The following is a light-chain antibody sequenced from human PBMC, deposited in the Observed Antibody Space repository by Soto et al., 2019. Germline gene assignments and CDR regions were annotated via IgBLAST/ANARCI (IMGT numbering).Light chain of an antibody. V-gene: IGKV3-15*01. CDR1: QSISNN. CDR2: GAS. Sequence: EIVMTQSPATLSVSPGERATLSCRASQSISNNLAWYHQRPGPAPRLLIYGASTRATGIPARFSGSGSGTQFTLTSSRRHAEDVAVYYWHQYNTRWTFGQGTRVEIK. CDR3: HQYNTRWT. J-gene: IGKJ1*01.